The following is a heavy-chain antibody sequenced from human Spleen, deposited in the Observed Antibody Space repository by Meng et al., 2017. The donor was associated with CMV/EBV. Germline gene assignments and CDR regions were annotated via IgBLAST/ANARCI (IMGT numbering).Heavy chain of an antibody. D-gene: IGHD3-22*01. V-gene: IGHV3-30*02. Sequence: GESLKISCAVSGLTVRDNYFIWVRQAPGKGLEWMAFIRYDGSNKYYADSVKGRFTISRDNSKNTVYLQMNSLRTEDTAVYYCARLYYYEDAFDIWGQGTMVTVSS. CDR2: IRYDGSNK. J-gene: IGHJ3*02. CDR3: ARLYYYEDAFDI. CDR1: GLTVRDNY.